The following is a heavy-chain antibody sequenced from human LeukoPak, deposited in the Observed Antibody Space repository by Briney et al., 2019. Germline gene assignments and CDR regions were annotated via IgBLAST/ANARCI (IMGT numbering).Heavy chain of an antibody. D-gene: IGHD2-2*01. CDR1: GFTFSSYG. Sequence: GGSLRLSCAASGFTFSSYGMHWVRQAPGKGLEWVAVIWYDGSNKYYADSVKGRFTISRDNSKNTLYLQMNSLRAEDTAVYYCARELISSFGGHDEHFDYWGQGTLVTVSS. CDR2: IWYDGSNK. J-gene: IGHJ4*02. V-gene: IGHV3-33*01. CDR3: ARELISSFGGHDEHFDY.